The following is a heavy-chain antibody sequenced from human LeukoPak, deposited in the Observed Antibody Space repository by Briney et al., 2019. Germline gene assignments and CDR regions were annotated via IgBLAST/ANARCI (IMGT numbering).Heavy chain of an antibody. J-gene: IGHJ6*03. CDR3: ARDRGLDIAAAGKFRHYYYYMDV. D-gene: IGHD6-13*01. Sequence: ASVKVSCKASGYTFTGYYMHWVRQAPGQGLEWMGWINPNSGGANYAQKFQGRVTMTRDTSISTAYMELSRLRSDDTAVYYCARDRGLDIAAAGKFRHYYYYMDVWGKGTTVTVSS. V-gene: IGHV1-2*02. CDR1: GYTFTGYY. CDR2: INPNSGGA.